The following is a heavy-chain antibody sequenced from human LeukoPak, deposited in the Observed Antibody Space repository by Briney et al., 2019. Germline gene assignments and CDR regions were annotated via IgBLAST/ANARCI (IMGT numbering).Heavy chain of an antibody. J-gene: IGHJ4*02. D-gene: IGHD1-26*01. CDR2: ISFDGNNE. CDR3: AKDRVSGSSYFDY. CDR1: GFTFSNFA. Sequence: GGPLRLSCAASGFTFSNFAMSWVRQAPGKGLEWVAVISFDGNNEYYADSVKGRFTISRDNSKNTLYLQMNSLRAEDTAVYYCAKDRVSGSSYFDYWGQGTLVTVSS. V-gene: IGHV3-30*18.